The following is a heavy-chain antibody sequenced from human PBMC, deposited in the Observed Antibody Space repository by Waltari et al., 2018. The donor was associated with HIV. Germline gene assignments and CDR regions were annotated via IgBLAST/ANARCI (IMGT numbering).Heavy chain of an antibody. D-gene: IGHD2-21*01. V-gene: IGHV3-53*01. Sequence: VQLVESGGTSVKTGGSLRLSGVVFAFTVGQTYWTWVRQAQGRGLECVSTSSSDGKVFDALRGRLRFTLSTANAKNMLSPQINSTIVEDAAKYYCATLATNFFGGCGGGHEAYGMAVWGKGTTVTVSS. CDR1: AFTVGQTY. CDR3: ATLATNFFGGCGGGHEAYGMAV. CDR2: SSSDGKV. J-gene: IGHJ6*04.